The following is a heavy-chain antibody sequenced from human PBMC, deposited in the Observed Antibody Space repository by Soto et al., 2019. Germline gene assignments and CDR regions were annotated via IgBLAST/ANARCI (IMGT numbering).Heavy chain of an antibody. V-gene: IGHV4-4*02. J-gene: IGHJ5*02. CDR1: GGSITSNW. D-gene: IGHD2-8*01. CDR2: IHHSGSF. CDR3: VRNDLYRFDP. Sequence: QVQLQESGPGLVNPSGTLSLTCAVSGGSITSNWWSWVRQPPGKGLEWIGEIHHSGSFNYNPSLRRRVTISIDESKHQLSLQLTSVTAADTAVHYCVRNDLYRFDPWGQGTRVTVSS.